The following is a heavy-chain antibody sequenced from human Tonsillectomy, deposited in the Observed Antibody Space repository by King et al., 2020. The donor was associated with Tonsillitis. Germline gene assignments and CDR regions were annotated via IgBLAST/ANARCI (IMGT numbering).Heavy chain of an antibody. D-gene: IGHD3-22*01. CDR3: AIGEFTMIVY. CDR1: GGSISSGGYS. V-gene: IGHV4-30-2*01. J-gene: IGHJ4*02. Sequence: QLQESGSGLVKPSQTLSLTCAVSGGSISSGGYSWSWIRQPPGKGLEWIGYIYHSGSTYYNPSLKSRVTISVDRSKNQFSLKLSSVTAADTAVYYCAIGEFTMIVYWGQGTLVTVSS. CDR2: IYHSGST.